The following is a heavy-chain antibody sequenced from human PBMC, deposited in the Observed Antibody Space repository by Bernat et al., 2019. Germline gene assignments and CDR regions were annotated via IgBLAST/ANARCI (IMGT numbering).Heavy chain of an antibody. V-gene: IGHV4-59*01. D-gene: IGHD2/OR15-2a*01. CDR2: IYYSGST. CDR3: ARVEGQNYEYYNDAFDI. CDR1: GGSISSYY. Sequence: QVQLQESGPGLVKPSETLSLTCTVSGGSISSYYWSWIRQPPGKGLEWIGYIYYSGSTNYNPSLKSRVTISVDTSKNQFSLKLSSVTAADTAVYYCARVEGQNYEYYNDAFDIWGQGTMVTVSS. J-gene: IGHJ3*02.